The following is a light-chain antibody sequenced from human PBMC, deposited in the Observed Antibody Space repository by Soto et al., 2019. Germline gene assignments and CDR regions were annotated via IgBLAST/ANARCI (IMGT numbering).Light chain of an antibody. V-gene: IGLV2-8*01. CDR2: EVT. Sequence: QSVLTQPPSASGSPGQSVTISCTGSSSDVGDYNLVSWYQQHPGKAPKLIIYEVTKRPSGVPDRFSGSKSGNTASLTVSGLQAEDEADYYCSSYAGSKGVFGGGTTLTVL. CDR3: SSYAGSKGV. CDR1: SSDVGDYNL. J-gene: IGLJ2*01.